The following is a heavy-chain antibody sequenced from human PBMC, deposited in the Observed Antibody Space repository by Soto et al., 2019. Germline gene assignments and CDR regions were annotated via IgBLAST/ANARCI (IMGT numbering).Heavy chain of an antibody. CDR2: ISGGSENI. Sequence: GGSLRLSCSASGFTFSSFAMRWVRQAPGKGLEWVSSISGGSENIYYADSVKGRFTISRDNSKNTLYLQMNSLRAEDTALFFCARIFGAYDYFDFWGQGTPLTVSS. V-gene: IGHV3-23*01. J-gene: IGHJ4*02. CDR1: GFTFSSFA. CDR3: ARIFGAYDYFDF. D-gene: IGHD3-3*01.